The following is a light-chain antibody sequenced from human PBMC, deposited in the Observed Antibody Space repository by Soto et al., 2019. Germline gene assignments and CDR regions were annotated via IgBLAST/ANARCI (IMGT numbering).Light chain of an antibody. Sequence: EIVLTQSPATLSLSPGERATLSCRASQSVGSLVAWYQQRPGQTPRLLIYDASNRATAIPSRFSGSGSGTDFTLTITSLQPEDFGAYYCQQRYVWPPTFGPETKVDI. CDR2: DAS. V-gene: IGKV3-11*01. CDR1: QSVGSL. J-gene: IGKJ3*01. CDR3: QQRYVWPPT.